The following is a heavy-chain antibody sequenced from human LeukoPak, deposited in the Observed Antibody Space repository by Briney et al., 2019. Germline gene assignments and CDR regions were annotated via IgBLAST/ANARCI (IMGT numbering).Heavy chain of an antibody. CDR2: IWYDGSNK. V-gene: IGHV3-33*08. Sequence: PGGSLRLSCAASGFTFSSYWMHWVRQAPGKGLEWVAVIWYDGSNKYYADSVKGRFTISRDNSKNTLYLQMNSLRAEDTAVYYCARDQASGSRYYYYYGMDVWGQGTTVTVSS. J-gene: IGHJ6*02. D-gene: IGHD3-10*01. CDR3: ARDQASGSRYYYYYGMDV. CDR1: GFTFSSYW.